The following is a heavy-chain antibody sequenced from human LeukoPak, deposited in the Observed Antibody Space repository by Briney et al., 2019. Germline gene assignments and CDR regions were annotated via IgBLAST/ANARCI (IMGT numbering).Heavy chain of an antibody. CDR3: AKYVRGDPIVGDGSVDY. J-gene: IGHJ4*02. CDR2: ISGSGDST. Sequence: PGGSLRLSCAASGLTFTSYAMYWVRQAPGKGLEWVSAISGSGDSTFYADSVKGRFTISRDNSKNTVYLQMNSLRAEDTAVYYCAKYVRGDPIVGDGSVDYWGQGTLVTVSS. V-gene: IGHV3-23*01. CDR1: GLTFTSYA. D-gene: IGHD1-26*01.